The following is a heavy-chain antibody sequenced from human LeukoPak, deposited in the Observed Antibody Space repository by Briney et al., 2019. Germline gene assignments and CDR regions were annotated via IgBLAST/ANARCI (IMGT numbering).Heavy chain of an antibody. J-gene: IGHJ3*02. CDR1: GGSFSGYY. D-gene: IGHD6-19*01. V-gene: IGHV4-34*01. CDR2: INHSGST. CDR3: ARLTSSGTDAFDI. Sequence: SETLSLTCAVYGGSFSGYYWSWIRQPPGKGLEWIGEINHSGSTNYNPSLKSRVTISVDTSKNQFSLKLSSVTAADTAVYYCARLTSSGTDAFDIWGQGTMVTVSS.